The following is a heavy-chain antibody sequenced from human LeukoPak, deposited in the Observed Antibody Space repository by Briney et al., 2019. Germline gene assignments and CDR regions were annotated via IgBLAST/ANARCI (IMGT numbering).Heavy chain of an antibody. Sequence: ALRLSCAASGFTFTDCAMHWVRQAPGKGLEWVAVISHDGSNKYNAHSVQGRVTISRDKSKNTLYLQMNSLTPEDPAVYYCARGRSIDFCPSTKCYAHGGVGGQGTRVSVSS. CDR3: ARGRSIDFCPSTKCYAHGGV. J-gene: IGHJ4*02. CDR2: ISHDGSNK. V-gene: IGHV3-30*04. CDR1: GFTFTDCA. D-gene: IGHD2-2*01.